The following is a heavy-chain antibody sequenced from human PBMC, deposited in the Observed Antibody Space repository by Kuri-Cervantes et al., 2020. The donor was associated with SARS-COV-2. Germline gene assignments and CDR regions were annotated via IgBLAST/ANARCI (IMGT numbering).Heavy chain of an antibody. V-gene: IGHV4-30-2*03. CDR2: LSQTGST. CDR1: GGSIIRGGYS. CDR3: ARQMMSSITIFGVVITRNWFDP. J-gene: IGHJ5*02. D-gene: IGHD3-3*01. Sequence: LRLSCAVSGGSIIRGGYSWFWIRQPPGAGLEYLGHLSQTGSTFFNPSLRSRVTISIEKSKNQFSLKLSSVTAADTAVYYCARQMMSSITIFGVVITRNWFDPWGQGTLVTVSS.